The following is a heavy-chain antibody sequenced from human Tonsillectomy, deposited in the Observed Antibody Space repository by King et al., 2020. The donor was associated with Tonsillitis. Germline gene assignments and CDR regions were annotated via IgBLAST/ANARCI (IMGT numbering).Heavy chain of an antibody. CDR3: ARRFTWDYYFDY. J-gene: IGHJ4*02. CDR1: GGSISSGDYY. Sequence: VQLQESGPGLVKPSQTLSLTCTVSGGSISSGDYYWSWIRQPPGKGLEWIGYIYYSVSTYYNPSLKSRVTISVDTSKNQFSLKLSSVTAADTAVYYCARRFTWDYYFDYWGQGTLVTVSS. V-gene: IGHV4-30-4*01. D-gene: IGHD1-26*01. CDR2: IYYSVST.